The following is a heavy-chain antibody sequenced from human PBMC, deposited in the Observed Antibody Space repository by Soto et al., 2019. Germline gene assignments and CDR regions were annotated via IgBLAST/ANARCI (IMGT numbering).Heavy chain of an antibody. Sequence: PSETLSLTCTVSGGSISSGGYYWSWIRQHPGKGLEWIGYIYYSGSTYYNPSLKSRVTISVDTSKNQFSLKLSSVTAADTAVYYCARAIADLEWLIGPFDPWGQGTLVTVS. CDR2: IYYSGST. CDR1: GGSISSGGYY. CDR3: ARAIADLEWLIGPFDP. D-gene: IGHD3-3*01. V-gene: IGHV4-31*03. J-gene: IGHJ5*02.